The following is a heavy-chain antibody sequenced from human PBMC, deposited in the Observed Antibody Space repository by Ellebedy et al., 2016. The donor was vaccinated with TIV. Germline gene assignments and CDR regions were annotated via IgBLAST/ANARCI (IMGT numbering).Heavy chain of an antibody. CDR2: ISGYNGNP. CDR1: GYTFTNYG. J-gene: IGHJ6*03. CDR3: ARFPGPLRRNYYYYMDV. V-gene: IGHV1-18*01. D-gene: IGHD4-17*01. Sequence: ASVKVSCXASGYTFTNYGISWVRQAPGQGLELMGWISGYNGNPNYAQKLQGRVTMTTDTSTSTAYMELRSLRSDDTAVYYCARFPGPLRRNYYYYMDVWGKGTTVTVSS.